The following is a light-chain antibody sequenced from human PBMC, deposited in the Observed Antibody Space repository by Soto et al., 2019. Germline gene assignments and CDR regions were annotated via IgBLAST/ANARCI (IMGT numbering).Light chain of an antibody. CDR1: QTISSW. Sequence: DIQMTQSPSTLSASVGDRVTITCRASQTISSWLALYQQKPGKAPRLLIYKASIFESGVSSTFSGSGSGTEFTLTISSLQADDFATYYCQQYSNYWTFVQGTKVEIK. V-gene: IGKV1-5*03. J-gene: IGKJ1*01. CDR2: KAS. CDR3: QQYSNYWT.